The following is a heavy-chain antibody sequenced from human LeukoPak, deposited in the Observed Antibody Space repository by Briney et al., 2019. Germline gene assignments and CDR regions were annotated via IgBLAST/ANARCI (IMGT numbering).Heavy chain of an antibody. Sequence: ASVEVSCKASGGTFSSYAISWVRQAPGQGLEWMGGIIPIFGTANYAQKFQGRVTITADKSTSTAYMELSSLRSEDTAVYYCARGSVIIPVDYWGQGTLVTVSS. D-gene: IGHD3-3*01. CDR3: ARGSVIIPVDY. J-gene: IGHJ4*02. CDR1: GGTFSSYA. V-gene: IGHV1-69*06. CDR2: IIPIFGTA.